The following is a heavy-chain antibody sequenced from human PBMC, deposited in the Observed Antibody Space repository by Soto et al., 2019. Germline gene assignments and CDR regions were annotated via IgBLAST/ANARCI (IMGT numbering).Heavy chain of an antibody. CDR2: ISAYNGNT. CDR3: ARSGDYGYYFDY. J-gene: IGHJ4*02. CDR1: GYTVTSYG. Sequence: ASVKVSCKASGYTVTSYGISWVRQAPGQGLEWMGWISAYNGNTNYAQKLQGRVTMTTDTSTGTAYMELRSLRSDDTAVYYCARSGDYGYYFDYWGQGTLVTVSS. D-gene: IGHD4-17*01. V-gene: IGHV1-18*01.